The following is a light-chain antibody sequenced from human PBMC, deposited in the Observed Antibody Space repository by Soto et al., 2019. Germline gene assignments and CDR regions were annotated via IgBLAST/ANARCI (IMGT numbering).Light chain of an antibody. CDR2: GAS. CDR1: QSVSSN. V-gene: IGKV3-15*01. CDR3: QQYGSSGT. J-gene: IGKJ1*01. Sequence: EIRVTMSPAALSVSPGERATLSCRASQSVSSNLAWYQQKPGQAPRLLIYGASTRATGIPARFSGSGSGTDFTLTISRLEPEDIAVYYCQQYGSSGTFGQGTKVDIK.